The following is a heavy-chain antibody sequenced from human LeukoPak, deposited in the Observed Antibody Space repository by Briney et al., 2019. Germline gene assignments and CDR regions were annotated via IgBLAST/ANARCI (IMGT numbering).Heavy chain of an antibody. CDR3: ATQTSRSRGSSWYGYAFDI. D-gene: IGHD6-13*01. Sequence: GRSLRLSCAASGFVFGDYAMHWVRQAPGKGLEWAALISHNGSSKYYADSVRGRFTISRDNSKNTLYLQMGSLGAEDMAVYYCATQTSRSRGSSWYGYAFDIWGQGTLVTVSS. CDR2: ISHNGSSK. CDR1: GFVFGDYA. J-gene: IGHJ3*02. V-gene: IGHV3-30*14.